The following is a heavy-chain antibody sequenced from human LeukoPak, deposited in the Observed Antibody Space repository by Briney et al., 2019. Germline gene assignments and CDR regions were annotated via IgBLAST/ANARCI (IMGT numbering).Heavy chain of an antibody. J-gene: IGHJ5*02. D-gene: IGHD1-1*01. CDR3: ARGTLGYWFDP. CDR1: GGTFSSYA. Sequence: ASVKVSCKASGGTFSSYAISWVRQAPGQGLEWMGRIIPIFGTANYAQKFQGRVTITTDESTSTAYMELSSLRSEDTAVYCCARGTLGYWFDPWGQGTLVTVSS. CDR2: IIPIFGTA. V-gene: IGHV1-69*05.